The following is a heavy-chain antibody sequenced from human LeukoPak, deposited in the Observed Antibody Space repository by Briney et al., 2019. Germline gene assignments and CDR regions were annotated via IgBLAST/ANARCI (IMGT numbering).Heavy chain of an antibody. J-gene: IGHJ3*02. V-gene: IGHV1-46*01. Sequence: GGSLRLSCAASGFTFSSYYMHWVRQAPGQGLEWMGIINPSGGSTSYAQKFQGRVTMTRDMSTSTVYMELSSLRSEDTAVYYCARGVVPAGDAFDIWGQGTMVTVSS. CDR2: INPSGGST. D-gene: IGHD2-2*01. CDR1: GFTFSSYY. CDR3: ARGVVPAGDAFDI.